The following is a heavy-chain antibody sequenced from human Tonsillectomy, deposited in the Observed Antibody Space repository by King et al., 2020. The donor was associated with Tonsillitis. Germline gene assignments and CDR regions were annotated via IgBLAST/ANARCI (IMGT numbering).Heavy chain of an antibody. CDR2: INHSGAT. CDR3: ARGSRGYSDYGRPGGH. D-gene: IGHD4/OR15-4a*01. J-gene: IGHJ4*02. Sequence: VQLQQWGAGLLKPSETLSLTCAGDGGSFSGYFWTWIRQPSGKGLEWIGEINHSGATSYNPSLKDRVTISQDTSKNQFALKLNSVTAADTAMYYCARGSRGYSDYGRPGGHWSQGTLVTVSS. CDR1: GGSFSGYF. V-gene: IGHV4-34*01.